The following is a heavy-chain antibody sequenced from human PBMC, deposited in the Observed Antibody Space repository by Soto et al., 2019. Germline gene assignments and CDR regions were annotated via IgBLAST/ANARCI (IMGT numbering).Heavy chain of an antibody. CDR2: ISAYNGNT. J-gene: IGHJ6*03. CDR1: GYTFTSYG. D-gene: IGHD2-15*01. Sequence: GASVKVSCKASGYTFTSYGISWVRQAPGQGLEWMGWISAYNGNTNYAQKLQGRVTMTTDTSTSTAYMELRSLRSDDTAVYYCARRDIDDSDWYMDVWGKGTTVTVSS. CDR3: ARRDIDDSDWYMDV. V-gene: IGHV1-18*01.